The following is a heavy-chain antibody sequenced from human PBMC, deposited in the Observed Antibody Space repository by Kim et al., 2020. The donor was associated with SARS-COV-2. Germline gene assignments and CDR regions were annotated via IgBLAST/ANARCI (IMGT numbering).Heavy chain of an antibody. J-gene: IGHJ6*03. CDR3: AREGGRTYYMDV. D-gene: IGHD3-16*01. Sequence: SQTLSLTCAISGDSVSSNSATWTWIRQSPSRGLEWLGRIYYSSKWYSDYAISVKSRITINSDTSKNQFSLQLDSVTPEDTAVYYCAREGGRTYYMDVWGKGTTVTVSS. CDR2: IYYSSKWYS. CDR1: GDSVSSNSAT. V-gene: IGHV6-1*01.